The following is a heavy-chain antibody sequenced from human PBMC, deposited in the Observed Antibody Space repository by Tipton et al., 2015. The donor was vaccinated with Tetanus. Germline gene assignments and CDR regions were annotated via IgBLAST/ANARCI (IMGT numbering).Heavy chain of an antibody. Sequence: LRLSCVASGFTFSSYAMSWVRQAPGKGLEWVSAFSGNGRNTYYADSVKGRFTVSRDNSKNTLYLQMNSLRAEDTAVYYCARELKVGATNLNYYGMDVWGQGTTVTVSS. D-gene: IGHD1-26*01. CDR3: ARELKVGATNLNYYGMDV. CDR2: FSGNGRNT. V-gene: IGHV3-23*01. CDR1: GFTFSSYA. J-gene: IGHJ6*02.